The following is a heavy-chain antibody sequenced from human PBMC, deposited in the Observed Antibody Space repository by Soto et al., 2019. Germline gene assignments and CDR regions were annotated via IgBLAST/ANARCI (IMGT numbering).Heavy chain of an antibody. J-gene: IGHJ6*02. D-gene: IGHD1-20*01. V-gene: IGHV3-23*01. Sequence: LRLSCAASGFTFSSYAMSWVRQAPGKGLEWVSAISGSGGSTYYADSVKGRFTISRDNSKNTLYLQMNSLRAEDTAVYYCAKDLGRYPGGMDVWGQGTTVTVSS. CDR1: GFTFSSYA. CDR2: ISGSGGST. CDR3: AKDLGRYPGGMDV.